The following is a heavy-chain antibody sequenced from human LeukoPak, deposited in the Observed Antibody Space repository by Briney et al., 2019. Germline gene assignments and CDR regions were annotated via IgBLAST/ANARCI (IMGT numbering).Heavy chain of an antibody. CDR2: ISSSSSTI. D-gene: IGHD6-6*01. J-gene: IGHJ4*02. CDR1: GFTFSSYS. CDR3: ARGSPRARGDY. V-gene: IGHV3-48*01. Sequence: QPGGSLRLSCAASGFTFSSYSMNWVRQAPGKGLEWVSYISSSSSTIYYADSVKGRFTISRDNAKNSLYLQMNSLRAEDTAVYYCARGSPRARGDYWGQGTLVTVSS.